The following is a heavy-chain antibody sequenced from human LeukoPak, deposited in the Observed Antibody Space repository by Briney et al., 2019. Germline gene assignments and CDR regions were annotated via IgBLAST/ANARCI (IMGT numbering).Heavy chain of an antibody. D-gene: IGHD3-22*01. Sequence: HSGGSLRLSCAASGFTFSSYGVHWVRQAPGKGLEWVAVIWFDGSNKYYADSVKGRFTISRDNSKNTLYLQMNSLRAEDTAVYYCAREGRDSDDSRNAFDIWGQGTMVTVSS. CDR1: GFTFSSYG. CDR3: AREGRDSDDSRNAFDI. V-gene: IGHV3-33*01. J-gene: IGHJ3*02. CDR2: IWFDGSNK.